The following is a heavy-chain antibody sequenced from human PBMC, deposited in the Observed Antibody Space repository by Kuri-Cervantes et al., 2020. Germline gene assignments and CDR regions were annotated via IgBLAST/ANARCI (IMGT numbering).Heavy chain of an antibody. Sequence: WVRQAPGKGLEWVSHIRSSSSTMYYADSVKGRFTISRDNAKNSLYLQMNTLRAEDTAVYYCARGYSYAYNYWGQGTLVTVSS. CDR3: ARGYSYAYNY. J-gene: IGHJ4*02. V-gene: IGHV3-48*01. D-gene: IGHD3-16*01. CDR2: IRSSSSTM.